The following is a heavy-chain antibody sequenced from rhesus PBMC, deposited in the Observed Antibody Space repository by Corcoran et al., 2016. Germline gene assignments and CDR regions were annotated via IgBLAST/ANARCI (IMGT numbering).Heavy chain of an antibody. CDR1: GFTFSSYW. D-gene: IGHD5-42*01. J-gene: IGHJ4*01. Sequence: EVQLVESGGGLAKPGGSLRLSCAASGFTFSSYWMNWVRQAPGKGLEWVLAINSGGGSTYYADSVKGRFTISRDNSKNTLSLQMNSLRAEDTAVYYCAKARGYSGYSSFDYWGQGVLVTVSS. CDR2: INSGGGST. V-gene: IGHV3S25*01. CDR3: AKARGYSGYSSFDY.